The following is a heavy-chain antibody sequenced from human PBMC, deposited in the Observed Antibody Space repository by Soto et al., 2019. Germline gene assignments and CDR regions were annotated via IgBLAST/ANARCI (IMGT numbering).Heavy chain of an antibody. D-gene: IGHD2-2*01. Sequence: GASVKVSCKTSGYTFSSYTIAWVRQAPGQGLEWMGGIIPIFGTANYAQKFQGRVTITADESTSTAYMELSSLRSEDTAVYYCASGADIVVVPAASQYYYYGMDVWGQGTTVTVSS. J-gene: IGHJ6*02. CDR1: GYTFSSYT. V-gene: IGHV1-69*13. CDR3: ASGADIVVVPAASQYYYYGMDV. CDR2: IIPIFGTA.